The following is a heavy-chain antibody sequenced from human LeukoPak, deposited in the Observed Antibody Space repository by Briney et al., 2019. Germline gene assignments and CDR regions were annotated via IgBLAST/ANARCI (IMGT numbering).Heavy chain of an antibody. D-gene: IGHD3-16*01. J-gene: IGHJ4*02. CDR1: GFTFGNYA. Sequence: GGSLRLSCAGSGFTFGNYAVSWFRQAPGKGLEWVGFIRSKSYGGTIEYAASVKGRFTISREDSKSIAYLQMNSLKSEDTAVYYCTRNFGEHRNFDYWGQGTLVTVSS. V-gene: IGHV3-49*03. CDR2: IRSKSYGGTI. CDR3: TRNFGEHRNFDY.